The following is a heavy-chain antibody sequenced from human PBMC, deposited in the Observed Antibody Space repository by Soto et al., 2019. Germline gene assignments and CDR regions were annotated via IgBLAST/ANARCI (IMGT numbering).Heavy chain of an antibody. D-gene: IGHD6-6*01. V-gene: IGHV1-18*01. J-gene: IGHJ4*02. CDR3: ARRQLVSWGPFDS. CDR2: INPYNGNT. Sequence: QVQLVQSGAEVKKPGASVKVSCKASGYTFTNYGLSWVRQAPGQGLEWMGWINPYNGNTDYAQKVQGRVTMTTDTSTPTAFMELRSLRSDDTAVYHCARRQLVSWGPFDSWGQGTLVTVSS. CDR1: GYTFTNYG.